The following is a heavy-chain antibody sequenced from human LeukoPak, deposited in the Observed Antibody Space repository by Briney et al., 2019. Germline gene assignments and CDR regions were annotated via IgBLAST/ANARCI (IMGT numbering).Heavy chain of an antibody. J-gene: IGHJ6*03. V-gene: IGHV1-24*01. D-gene: IGHD2-15*01. CDR3: ATGSSYCSGGSCYRQLHHYHYMDV. CDR2: FDAEDGET. CDR1: LYTLTELS. Sequence: ASVNVSRQLCLYTLTELSMHWVAPAPGKGVEGMGGFDAEDGETIYAQKFQGRVTMTEDTFPETAYMELSSLSSEDTGLYFCATGSSYCSGGSCYRQLHHYHYMDVWGKGTPVTVSS.